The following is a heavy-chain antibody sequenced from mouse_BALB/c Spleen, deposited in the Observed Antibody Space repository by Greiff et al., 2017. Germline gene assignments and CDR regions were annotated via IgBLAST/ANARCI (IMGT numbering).Heavy chain of an antibody. CDR1: GYTFTDYA. CDR3: AREGLLYYYAMDY. D-gene: IGHD2-3*01. Sequence: VQGVESGAELVRPGVSVKISCKGSGYTFTDYAMHWVKQSHAKSLEWIGVISTYYGDASYNQKFKGKATMTVDKSSSTAYMELARLTSEDSAIYYCAREGLLYYYAMDYWGQGTSVTVSS. CDR2: ISTYYGDA. J-gene: IGHJ4*01. V-gene: IGHV1S137*01.